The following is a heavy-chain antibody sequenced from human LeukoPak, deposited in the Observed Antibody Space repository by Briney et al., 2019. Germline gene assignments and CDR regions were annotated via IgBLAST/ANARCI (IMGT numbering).Heavy chain of an antibody. CDR2: IYYSGST. J-gene: IGHJ6*02. V-gene: IGHV4-31*03. Sequence: SQTLSLTCTVSGGSISSGGYYWSWIRQHPGKGLEWIAYIYYSGSTYHNPSLKSRLITSVDTSKNQFSLKLSSVTDADTAAYYCARAHCAGDCDYGMDVWGQGTTVTVYS. CDR1: GGSISSGGYY. CDR3: ARAHCAGDCDYGMDV. D-gene: IGHD2-21*02.